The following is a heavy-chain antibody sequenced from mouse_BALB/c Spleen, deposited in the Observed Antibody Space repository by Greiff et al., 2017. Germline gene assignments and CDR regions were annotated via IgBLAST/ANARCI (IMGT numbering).Heavy chain of an antibody. Sequence: VQLQQPGAELVRPGASVKLSCKASGYSFTSYWMNWVKQRPGQGLEWIGMIHAADSETRLNQKFTDKATLTVDNTSSTAYMQLSSPTSEDSAVYDCARWGYGGDYWGQGTSVTVSS. J-gene: IGHJ4*01. D-gene: IGHD2-3*01. CDR1: GYSFTSYW. CDR2: IHAADSET. V-gene: IGHV1S82*01. CDR3: ARWGYGGDY.